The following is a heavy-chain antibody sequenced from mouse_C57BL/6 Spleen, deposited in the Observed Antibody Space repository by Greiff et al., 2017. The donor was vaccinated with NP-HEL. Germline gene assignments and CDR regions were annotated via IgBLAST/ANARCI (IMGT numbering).Heavy chain of an antibody. J-gene: IGHJ1*03. V-gene: IGHV1-53*01. CDR3: AGYITTVVATRHFDV. CDR1: GYTFTSYW. Sequence: VQLQQPGTELVKPGASVKLSCKASGYTFTSYWMHWVKQRPGQGLEWIGNINPSNGGTNYNEKFKSKATLTVDKSSSTAYMPLSSLTSEDSAVYYCAGYITTVVATRHFDVWGTGTTVTVSS. CDR2: INPSNGGT. D-gene: IGHD1-1*01.